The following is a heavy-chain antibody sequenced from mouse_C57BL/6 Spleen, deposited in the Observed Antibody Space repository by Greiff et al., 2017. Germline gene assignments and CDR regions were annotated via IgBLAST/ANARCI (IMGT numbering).Heavy chain of an antibody. V-gene: IGHV1-64*01. J-gene: IGHJ1*03. Sequence: QVQLQQPGAELVKPGASVKLSCKASGYTFTSYWMHWVKQRPGQGLEWIGMIHPNSGSTNYNEKFKSKVTLTVDKSSHTASMQLSSLTSEDSAVYYCAREVLLPFDVGGTGTPVTVSS. CDR3: AREVLLPFDV. D-gene: IGHD1-1*01. CDR2: IHPNSGST. CDR1: GYTFTSYW.